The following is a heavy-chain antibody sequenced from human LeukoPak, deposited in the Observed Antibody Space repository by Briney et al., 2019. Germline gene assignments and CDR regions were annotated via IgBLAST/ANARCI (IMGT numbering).Heavy chain of an antibody. J-gene: IGHJ4*02. Sequence: SVKVSCKASGGTFSSYGISWVRQAPGQGLEWMGGIIPILGTAKYAQKFQGRDTITADESTSTAYMELRSLRSDDTAVYYCARGRGQYFDYWGQGTLVTVSS. CDR1: GGTFSSYG. CDR2: IIPILGTA. CDR3: ARGRGQYFDY. V-gene: IGHV1-69*13.